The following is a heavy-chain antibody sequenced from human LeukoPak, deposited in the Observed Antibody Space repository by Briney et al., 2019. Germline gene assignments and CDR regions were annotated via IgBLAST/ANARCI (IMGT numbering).Heavy chain of an antibody. D-gene: IGHD3-16*02. Sequence: GGSLRLSCAASGFTFSSYSMNWVRQAPGKGLEWVSSISSSSSYIYYADSVKGRFTISRDNAKNSLYLQMNSLRAEDTAVYYCARAPYDYVWESYRYGYYFDYWGQGTLVTVSS. V-gene: IGHV3-21*01. CDR3: ARAPYDYVWESYRYGYYFDY. J-gene: IGHJ4*02. CDR2: ISSSSSYI. CDR1: GFTFSSYS.